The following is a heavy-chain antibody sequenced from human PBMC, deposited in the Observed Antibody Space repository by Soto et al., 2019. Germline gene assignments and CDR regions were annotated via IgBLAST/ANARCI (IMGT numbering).Heavy chain of an antibody. V-gene: IGHV3-30*18. Sequence: GGSLRLSCAASGFTFSSYGMHWVRQAPGKGLEWVAVISYDGSNKYYADSVKGRFTISRDNSKNTLYLQMNSLRADDTAVYYCAKDSSGYPASWGQGTLVTVSS. J-gene: IGHJ5*02. CDR3: AKDSSGYPAS. CDR1: GFTFSSYG. D-gene: IGHD3-22*01. CDR2: ISYDGSNK.